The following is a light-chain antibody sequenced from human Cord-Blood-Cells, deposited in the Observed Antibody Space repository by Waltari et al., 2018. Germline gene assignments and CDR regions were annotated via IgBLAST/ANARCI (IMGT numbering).Light chain of an antibody. V-gene: IGLV2-23*01. CDR1: RSDVGSYNL. CDR3: CSYAGSSTWV. Sequence: HSALTQPASVSGSPGQSINISCTGPRSDVGSYNLVPWYQQHPGNAPELMIYEGSKRPSGVSNCCSGSKSGNTASLTISGLQAEDEADYYCCSYAGSSTWVFGGGTKLTGL. CDR2: EGS. J-gene: IGLJ3*02.